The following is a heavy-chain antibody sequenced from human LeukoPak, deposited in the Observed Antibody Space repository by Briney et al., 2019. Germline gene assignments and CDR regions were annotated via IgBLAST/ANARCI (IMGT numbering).Heavy chain of an antibody. J-gene: IGHJ2*01. D-gene: IGHD2-21*02. Sequence: GASVKVSCKASGYTFTNYGISWVRQAPGHGLEWMGWISAYNGKTNYAQKLQGRVTMTTDTSTSTAYMELRSLRSDDTAVYYCARDCGGDCSSLSWYFDLWGRGTLVTVSS. CDR3: ARDCGGDCSSLSWYFDL. CDR2: ISAYNGKT. CDR1: GYTFTNYG. V-gene: IGHV1-18*01.